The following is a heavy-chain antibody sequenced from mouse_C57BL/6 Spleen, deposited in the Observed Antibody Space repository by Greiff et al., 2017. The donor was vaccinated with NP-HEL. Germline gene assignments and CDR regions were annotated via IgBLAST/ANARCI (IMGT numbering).Heavy chain of an antibody. D-gene: IGHD1-1*01. V-gene: IGHV1-81*01. CDR3: AREGHYYGSSHYAMDY. CDR1: GYTFTSYG. J-gene: IGHJ4*01. Sequence: VKLMESGAELARPGASVKLSCKASGYTFTSYGISWVKQRTGQGLEWIGGIYPRSGNTYYNEKFKGKATLSADKSSSTAYLELRSLTSEESAVYFCAREGHYYGSSHYAMDYWGQGTSVTVSS. CDR2: IYPRSGNT.